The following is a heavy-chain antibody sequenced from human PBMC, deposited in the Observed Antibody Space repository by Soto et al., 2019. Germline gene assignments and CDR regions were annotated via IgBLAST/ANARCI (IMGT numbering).Heavy chain of an antibody. CDR2: ISAYNGNT. CDR3: ARDSGPVVAARYNWFDP. D-gene: IGHD2-15*01. J-gene: IGHJ5*02. CDR1: GYTFTSYG. V-gene: IGHV1-18*01. Sequence: ASVKVSCKASGYTFTSYGISWVRQAPGQGLEWMGWISAYNGNTNYAQKLQGRVTMTTDTSTSTAYTELRSLRSDDTAVYYCARDSGPVVAARYNWFDPWGQGTLVTVSS.